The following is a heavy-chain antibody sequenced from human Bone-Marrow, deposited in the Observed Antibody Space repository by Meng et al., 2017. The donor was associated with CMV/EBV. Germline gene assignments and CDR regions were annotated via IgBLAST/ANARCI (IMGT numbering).Heavy chain of an antibody. J-gene: IGHJ4*02. V-gene: IGHV4-34*01. D-gene: IGHD5-18*01. CDR2: INHSGST. CDR1: GGSFSGYY. Sequence: GSLRLSCAVYGGSFSGYYWSWIRQPPGKGLEWIGEINHSGSTNYNPSLKSRVTISVDTSKNQFSLKLSSVTAADTAVYYCARGGGYSYARDLDYWGQGTLVTVSS. CDR3: ARGGGYSYARDLDY.